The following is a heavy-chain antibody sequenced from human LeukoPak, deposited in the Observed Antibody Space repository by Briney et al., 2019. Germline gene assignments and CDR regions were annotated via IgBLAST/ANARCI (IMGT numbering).Heavy chain of an antibody. J-gene: IGHJ4*02. CDR3: ATSETKLWGGIPAPGLHFDF. D-gene: IGHD6-13*01. CDR1: GYTYTSYG. V-gene: IGHV1-18*01. CDR2: ISAYNGNT. Sequence: ASVKVSCKASGYTYTSYGISWVRQAPGQGLEWMGWISAYNGNTNYAQKLQGRVTMTTDTSTSTAYMELRSLRSDDTAVYYCATSETKLWGGIPAPGLHFDFWGLGTLVTVSS.